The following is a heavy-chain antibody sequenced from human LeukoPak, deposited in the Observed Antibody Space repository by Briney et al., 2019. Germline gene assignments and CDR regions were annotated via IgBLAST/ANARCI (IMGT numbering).Heavy chain of an antibody. V-gene: IGHV3-30*02. CDR2: IRFDGSHK. J-gene: IGHJ6*03. D-gene: IGHD3-10*01. CDR1: GFTFNSYG. Sequence: GASLRLSCAASGFTFNSYGIHWVRQAPGKGLEWVAFIRFDGSHKYFADSVRGRFTISRDNSKNTLYLQMNNPKPEDTAVYYCARDSYYDGSGSHYYYYYMDVWGKGTTVTISS. CDR3: ARDSYYDGSGSHYYYYYMDV.